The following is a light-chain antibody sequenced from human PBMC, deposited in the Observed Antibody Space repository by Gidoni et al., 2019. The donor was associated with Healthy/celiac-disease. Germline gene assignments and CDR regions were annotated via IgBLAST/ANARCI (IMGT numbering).Light chain of an antibody. V-gene: IGKV1-5*03. CDR2: RAS. J-gene: IGKJ1*01. CDR3: QQYDSYSRT. Sequence: DIQMTLSPSTLSASVGDRVTITCRASQSISSWLAWYQQKPGKAPKLLINRASSLESGVPSRFSGSGSGTEFTLTISSLQPDDFATYYCQQYDSYSRTFGQGTKVEIK. CDR1: QSISSW.